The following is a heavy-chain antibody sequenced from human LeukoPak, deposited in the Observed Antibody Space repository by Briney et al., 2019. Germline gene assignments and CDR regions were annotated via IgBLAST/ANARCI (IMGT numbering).Heavy chain of an antibody. CDR1: GGSISSSSNY. D-gene: IGHD5-18*01. CDR3: ARHFRRAYSYGRNWFDP. J-gene: IGHJ5*02. V-gene: IGHV4-39*01. CDR2: IYNRGST. Sequence: PSETLSLTCSVSGGSISSSSNYWGWIRQPPGKGLEWIGNIYNRGSTYYNPSLKSRVTISVDTSKNQFSLNLSSVTAADTAVYYCARHFRRAYSYGRNWFDPWGQGPLVTVSS.